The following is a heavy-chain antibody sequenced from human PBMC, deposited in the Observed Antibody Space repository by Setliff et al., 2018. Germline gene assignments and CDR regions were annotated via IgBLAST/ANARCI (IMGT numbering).Heavy chain of an antibody. D-gene: IGHD3-16*02. CDR2: IKQDVSEK. CDR3: ARDLYDYVWGTYRYNDAFDI. V-gene: IGHV3-7*01. CDR1: GFTFSRDW. Sequence: GGSLRLSCAASGFTFSRDWMSWVRQAPGKGLEWVANIKQDVSEKYYVDSVKGRFTISRDNAKNSLYLQMNSLRAEDTAVYYCARDLYDYVWGTYRYNDAFDIWGQGTMVTVSS. J-gene: IGHJ3*02.